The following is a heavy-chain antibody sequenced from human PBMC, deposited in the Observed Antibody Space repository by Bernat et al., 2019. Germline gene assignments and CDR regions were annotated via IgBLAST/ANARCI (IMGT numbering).Heavy chain of an antibody. CDR1: GFTFSSYG. J-gene: IGHJ4*02. CDR3: TGNTDLNLFDY. V-gene: IGHV3-30*03. CDR2: ISYDGSNK. Sequence: QVQLVESGGGVVRPGRSLRLSCAASGFTFSSYGMHWFRQAPGKGLEWVAVISYDGSNKYYADSVKGRFTISRDNSKNTLYLQMNSLRAEDTAVYYCTGNTDLNLFDYWGQGTLVTVSS. D-gene: IGHD1-14*01.